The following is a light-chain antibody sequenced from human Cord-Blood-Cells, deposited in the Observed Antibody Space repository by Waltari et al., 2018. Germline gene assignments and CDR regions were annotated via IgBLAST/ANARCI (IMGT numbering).Light chain of an antibody. J-gene: IGKJ2*01. CDR2: WAS. CDR1: QSVLYSSNNKNY. V-gene: IGKV4-1*01. Sequence: DIVMTQSPDSLAVSLGERATINCKSSQSVLYSSNNKNYLAWYQQKPGQPPKRLISWASTRESGVPDRFSGSGSWTDFTLTISSLQAEDVAVYYCQQYYSTPYTFGQGTKLEIK. CDR3: QQYYSTPYT.